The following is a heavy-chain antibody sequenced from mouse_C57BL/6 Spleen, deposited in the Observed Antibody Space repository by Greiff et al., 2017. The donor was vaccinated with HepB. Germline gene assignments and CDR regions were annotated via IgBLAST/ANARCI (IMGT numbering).Heavy chain of an antibody. V-gene: IGHV5-16*01. D-gene: IGHD1-1*01. CDR3: ARVSFITTVVAPYFDV. CDR2: INYDGSST. CDR1: GFTFSDYY. J-gene: IGHJ1*03. Sequence: EVKLMESEGGLVQPGSSMKLSCTASGFTFSDYYMAWVRQVPEKGLEWVANINYDGSSTYYLDSLKSRFIISRDNAKNILYLQMSSLKSEDTATYYCARVSFITTVVAPYFDVWGTGTTVTVSS.